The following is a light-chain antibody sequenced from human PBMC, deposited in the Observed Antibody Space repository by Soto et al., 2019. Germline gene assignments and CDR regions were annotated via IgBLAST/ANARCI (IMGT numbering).Light chain of an antibody. V-gene: IGLV2-14*03. CDR3: SSYTSTTTRV. J-gene: IGLJ1*01. CDR1: ISDVGGYNY. Sequence: QSALTQPASVSGSPGPSITISCTGTISDVGGYNYVSWYQQHPGKGPKLMIYEVSNRPSGVSNRFSGSKSGNTATLTISGLQAEDEADYYCSSYTSTTTRVFGTRTKVTVL. CDR2: EVS.